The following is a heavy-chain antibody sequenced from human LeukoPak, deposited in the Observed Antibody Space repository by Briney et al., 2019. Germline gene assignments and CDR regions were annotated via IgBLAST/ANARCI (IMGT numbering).Heavy chain of an antibody. Sequence: PSETLSLTCTVSGRSISSGGYYWSWLRQHPGRGLDGFGYINYSGSTYHNPSLESQVSISVDASKNQFSLELSSVTAADTGEYYCARGVGYYGSGSYNGMDVWGQGTTVTV. V-gene: IGHV4-31*01. CDR2: INYSGST. CDR1: GRSISSGGYY. CDR3: ARGVGYYGSGSYNGMDV. D-gene: IGHD3-10*01. J-gene: IGHJ6*02.